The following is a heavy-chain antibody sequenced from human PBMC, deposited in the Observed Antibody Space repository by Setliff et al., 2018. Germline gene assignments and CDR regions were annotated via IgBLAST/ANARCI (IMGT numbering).Heavy chain of an antibody. D-gene: IGHD3-22*01. V-gene: IGHV3-48*01. Sequence: PGGSLRLSCAASGFTFSSYNMDWVRQAPGKGREWVSYINSRSSTIFYADSVTGRFTISRDNANRSLYLQMNGLRADATGVYYCVRDDADNYDAFDNWGQGTLVTVSS. J-gene: IGHJ3*02. CDR1: GFTFSSYN. CDR3: VRDDADNYDAFDN. CDR2: INSRSSTI.